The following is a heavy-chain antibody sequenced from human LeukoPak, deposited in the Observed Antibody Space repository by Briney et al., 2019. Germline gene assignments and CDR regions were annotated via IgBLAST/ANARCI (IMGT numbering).Heavy chain of an antibody. CDR1: GGPFSEYY. CDR2: INHSGST. J-gene: IGHJ3*02. D-gene: IGHD6-25*01. V-gene: IGHV4-34*01. CDR3: ARGSAHNAFDI. Sequence: PSETLSLTCAVYGGPFSEYYWSWIRQPPGKGLEWIGEINHSGSTNYNPSLKSRVTILLDKSKNQFSLKLSSVTAADTAVYYCARGSAHNAFDIWGQGTMVTVSS.